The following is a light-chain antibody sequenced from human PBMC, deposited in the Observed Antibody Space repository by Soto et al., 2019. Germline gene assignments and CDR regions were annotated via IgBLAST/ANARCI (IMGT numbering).Light chain of an antibody. V-gene: IGKV3-20*01. CDR3: QRYGSSPWA. J-gene: IGKJ1*01. CDR1: QSVSSSY. Sequence: EIVLTQSPGTLSLSPGERATLFCRASQSVSSSYLAWYQQKPGQAPRLLIYGASSRATGIPDRFSGSGSGTDFTLTISRLEPEDFAVYYCQRYGSSPWAFGQGTKVEIK. CDR2: GAS.